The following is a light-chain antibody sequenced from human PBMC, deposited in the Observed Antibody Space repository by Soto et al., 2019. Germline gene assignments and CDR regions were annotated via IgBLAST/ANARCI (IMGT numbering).Light chain of an antibody. J-gene: IGKJ1*01. CDR3: QKYNSAPPT. Sequence: DIQMTQSPSSLSTSVGDRVTITCRASQAISIYLAWYQQKPGKVPKLLIYAASTLQSGVPSRFSGSGSGTDFTLTNNSLQPEDVATYYCQKYNSAPPTFGQGTKVEIK. V-gene: IGKV1-27*01. CDR2: AAS. CDR1: QAISIY.